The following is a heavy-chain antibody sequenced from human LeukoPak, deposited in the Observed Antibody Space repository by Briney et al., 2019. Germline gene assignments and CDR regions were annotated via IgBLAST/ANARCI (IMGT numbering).Heavy chain of an antibody. Sequence: SQTLSLTSAISGDSVSTNSAAWNWIRQSPSRGLEWLGRTYYMSKWYNDYAVSVKSRITINPETSKNQFSLQLKSVTPEDTAVYYCARSHWNYDNWFDPWGQGTLVTVSS. CDR3: ARSHWNYDNWFDP. D-gene: IGHD1-7*01. CDR1: GDSVSTNSAA. CDR2: TYYMSKWYN. J-gene: IGHJ5*02. V-gene: IGHV6-1*01.